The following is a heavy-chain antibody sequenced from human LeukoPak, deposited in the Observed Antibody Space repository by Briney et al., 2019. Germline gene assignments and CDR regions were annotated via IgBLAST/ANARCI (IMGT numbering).Heavy chain of an antibody. V-gene: IGHV3-23*01. CDR1: GFTFTSYS. D-gene: IGHD1-26*01. CDR2: TSDRGDYT. Sequence: GGSLRLSCAASGFTFTSYSMSWVRQAPGKGLEWVSGTSDRGDYTYYADSVKGRFTVSRDNSKNTLYLQMNSLRAEDTALYFCAKKAQYNGNYPLDYWGQGTLVTVSS. J-gene: IGHJ4*02. CDR3: AKKAQYNGNYPLDY.